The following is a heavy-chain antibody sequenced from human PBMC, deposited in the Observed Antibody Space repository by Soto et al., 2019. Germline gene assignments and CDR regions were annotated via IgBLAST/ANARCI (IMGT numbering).Heavy chain of an antibody. Sequence: AGESLKISCKGSGYSFTSYWISWVRQMPGKGLEWMGRIDPSDSYTNYSPSFQGHVTISADKSISTAYLQWSSLKASDTAMYYCARQPPPTYYYGSGSQTYYYYYGMDVWGQGTTVTSP. CDR1: GYSFTSYW. D-gene: IGHD3-10*01. V-gene: IGHV5-10-1*01. J-gene: IGHJ6*02. CDR2: IDPSDSYT. CDR3: ARQPPPTYYYGSGSQTYYYYYGMDV.